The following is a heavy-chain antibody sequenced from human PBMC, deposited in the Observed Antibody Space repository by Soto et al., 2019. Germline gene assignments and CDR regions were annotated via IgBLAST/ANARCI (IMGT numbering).Heavy chain of an antibody. CDR3: ARMLGSGGVCYYGIDY. CDR1: GFTFSSYN. J-gene: IGHJ4*02. V-gene: IGHV3-48*02. CDR2: ISSSSITI. D-gene: IGHD2-8*02. Sequence: GGSLRLSCAASGFTFSSYNMNWVRQAPGKGLEWISYISSSSITIYYADSVKGRFTISRDNSKNSLYLQMNSLRDEDTAIYYCARMLGSGGVCYYGIDYWGQGTLVTVSS.